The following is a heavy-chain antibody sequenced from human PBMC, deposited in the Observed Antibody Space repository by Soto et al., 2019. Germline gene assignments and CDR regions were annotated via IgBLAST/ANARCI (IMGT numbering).Heavy chain of an antibody. J-gene: IGHJ6*02. V-gene: IGHV4-31*03. Sequence: QVQLQESGPGLVKPSQTLSLTCTVSGGSISSGGYYWSWIRQHPVKGLEWIGYIYYSGSTYYNPSLKRRVTISVDTSKHQFSVKRSAVTAADTGVYYCASGGDYVPYYYGIDVWGQWPTVTVSS. D-gene: IGHD4-17*01. CDR2: IYYSGST. CDR3: ASGGDYVPYYYGIDV. CDR1: GGSISSGGYY.